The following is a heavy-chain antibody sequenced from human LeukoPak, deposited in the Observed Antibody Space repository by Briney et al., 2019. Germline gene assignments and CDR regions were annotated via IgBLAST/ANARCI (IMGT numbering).Heavy chain of an antibody. J-gene: IGHJ4*02. Sequence: GGSLRLSCAASGFTFSSYSMNWVRQAPVKGLEWVSSISSSSSYIYYADSVKGRFTISRDNAKSSLYLQMNSLRAEDTAVYYCARTYQPRYFDWLASANLFDYWGQGTLVTVSS. D-gene: IGHD3-9*01. CDR2: ISSSSSYI. V-gene: IGHV3-21*01. CDR3: ARTYQPRYFDWLASANLFDY. CDR1: GFTFSSYS.